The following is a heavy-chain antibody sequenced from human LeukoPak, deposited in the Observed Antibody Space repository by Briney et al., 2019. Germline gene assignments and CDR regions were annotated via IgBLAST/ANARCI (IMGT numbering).Heavy chain of an antibody. CDR3: APQIGSDSSSYYSGNWFES. V-gene: IGHV1-24*01. Sequence: ASVNVSCKVSGYTLTELSMLWVRQAPGKGLEWMGGFDPEDGETIYAQKFQGRVTMTEDTSTDTAYTEMSSLSSKDTAVYYCAPQIGSDSSSYYSGNWFESWGQGTLVTVSS. CDR1: GYTLTELS. CDR2: FDPEDGET. D-gene: IGHD3-22*01. J-gene: IGHJ5*01.